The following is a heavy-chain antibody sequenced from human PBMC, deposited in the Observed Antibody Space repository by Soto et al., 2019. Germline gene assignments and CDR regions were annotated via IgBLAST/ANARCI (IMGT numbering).Heavy chain of an antibody. V-gene: IGHV1-69*13. CDR1: GGTFSSYA. CDR2: IIPIFGTA. CDR3: ASHMVRGVIIFDY. D-gene: IGHD3-10*01. J-gene: IGHJ4*02. Sequence: ASVKVSCKASGGTFSSYAISWVRQAPGQGLEWMGGIIPIFGTANYAQKFQGRVTITADESTSTAYMELSSLRSEDTAVYYCASHMVRGVIIFDYWGQGTLVTVSS.